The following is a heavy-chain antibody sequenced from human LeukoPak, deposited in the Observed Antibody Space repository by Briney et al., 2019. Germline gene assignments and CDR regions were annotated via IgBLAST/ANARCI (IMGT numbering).Heavy chain of an antibody. V-gene: IGHV3-23*01. CDR2: INGNSHYT. CDR1: GFTFSNFA. Sequence: PGGSLRLSCAASGFTFSNFAMSWVRQAPGKGLEWVSAINGNSHYTYHADSVTGRFTISRDNSKNTLYLQMHSLRTEDTAVYYCAKQRATRAGTDTRYFDYWGQGSLVTVSS. CDR3: AKQRATRAGTDTRYFDY. D-gene: IGHD1-1*01. J-gene: IGHJ4*02.